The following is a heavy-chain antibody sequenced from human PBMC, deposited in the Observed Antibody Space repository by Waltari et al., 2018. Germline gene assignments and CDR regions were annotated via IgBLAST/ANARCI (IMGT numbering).Heavy chain of an antibody. CDR3: ARDRGRGLYLDT. D-gene: IGHD2-15*01. CDR2: VNHSGRS. Sequence: QLQLQESGPGLVKPSGTLSPTCDVPGESMGSTDCWSWVRQSPQRGLEWLCQVNHSGRSNYSPSFASRITVSLDTSNNRFSLKMTAATAADTAIYYCARDRGRGLYLDTWGPGTLVTVSP. V-gene: IGHV4-4*02. CDR1: GESMGSTDC. J-gene: IGHJ5*02.